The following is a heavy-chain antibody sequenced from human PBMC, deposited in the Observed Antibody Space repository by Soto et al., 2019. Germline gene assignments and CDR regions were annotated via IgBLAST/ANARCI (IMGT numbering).Heavy chain of an antibody. CDR3: ARGWVLRPSAKYNGMDV. Sequence: QVQLLQSGGEVKKPGASVKVSCKAYGYSLISYGITWVRQAPGQGLEWMGWVNSYNGNTNYAQKFQGRVTMTTDTSTSTAYSEPRSLRSDDTGAYYCARGWVLRPSAKYNGMDVWGHGTTVTVCS. CDR2: VNSYNGNT. V-gene: IGHV1-18*01. D-gene: IGHD2-2*01. J-gene: IGHJ6*02. CDR1: GYSLISYG.